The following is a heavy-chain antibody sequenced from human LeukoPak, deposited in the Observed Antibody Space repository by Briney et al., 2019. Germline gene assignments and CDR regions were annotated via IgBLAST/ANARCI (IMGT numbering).Heavy chain of an antibody. Sequence: ASVKVSCEASGCTFTSYYMHWVRQAPGQGLEWMGIINPSGGSTSYAQKFQGRVTMTRDTSTSTVYMELSSLRSEDTAVYYCARSDYSNDPYDYWGQGTLVTVSS. D-gene: IGHD4-11*01. CDR3: ARSDYSNDPYDY. V-gene: IGHV1-46*01. CDR2: INPSGGST. CDR1: GCTFTSYY. J-gene: IGHJ4*02.